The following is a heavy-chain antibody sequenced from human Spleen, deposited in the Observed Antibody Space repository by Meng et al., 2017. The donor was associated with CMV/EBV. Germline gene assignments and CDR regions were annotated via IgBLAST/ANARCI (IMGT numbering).Heavy chain of an antibody. Sequence: GGSLRLSCEASGFSFSVYSMNWFRQAPGKGLEWVSYISSSSSIIYYADSVEGRFTISRDNASLQMNSLRAEDTAVYYCARGGGVAAAGDAFDIWGQGTMVTVSS. V-gene: IGHV3-48*04. J-gene: IGHJ3*02. CDR2: ISSSSSII. CDR1: GFSFSVYS. D-gene: IGHD6-13*01. CDR3: ARGGGVAAAGDAFDI.